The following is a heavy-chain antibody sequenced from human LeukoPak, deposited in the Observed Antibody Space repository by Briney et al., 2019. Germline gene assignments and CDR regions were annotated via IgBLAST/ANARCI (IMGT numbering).Heavy chain of an antibody. V-gene: IGHV4-61*01. CDR2: IYYGGST. CDR1: GGSVSSGSYY. J-gene: IGHJ4*02. D-gene: IGHD1-26*01. CDR3: AREYRGSYSFVDY. Sequence: SETLSLTCTVSGGSVSSGSYYWSWLRQPPGTGLEWIGYIYYGGSTNYNPSLKSRVTISVDTSKNQFSLKLNSVTAADTAVYYCAREYRGSYSFVDYWGQGTLVTVSS.